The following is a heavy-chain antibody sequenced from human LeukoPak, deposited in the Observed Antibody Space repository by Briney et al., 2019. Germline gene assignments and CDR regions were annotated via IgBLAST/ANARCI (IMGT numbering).Heavy chain of an antibody. D-gene: IGHD1-1*01. CDR2: IYYSGST. V-gene: IGHV4-59*08. J-gene: IGHJ5*02. Sequence: SETLSLTCTVSGGSISSYYWSWIRQPPGKGLEWIGYIYYSGSTNYNPSLKSRVTISVDTSKNQFSLKLSSVTAADTAVYYCARQWGTTRLYNWFDPWGQGTLVTVSS. CDR3: ARQWGTTRLYNWFDP. CDR1: GGSISSYY.